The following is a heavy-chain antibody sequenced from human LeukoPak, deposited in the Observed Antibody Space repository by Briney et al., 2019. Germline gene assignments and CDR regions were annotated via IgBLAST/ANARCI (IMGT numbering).Heavy chain of an antibody. J-gene: IGHJ6*02. Sequence: SETLSLTCTVSGGSISSSSYYWGWIRQPPGKGLEWIGSIYYSGSTYYNPSLKSRVTISVDTSKSQFSLKLSSVTAADTAVYYCARHLYGDYGYYYYGMDVWGQGTTVTVSS. CDR1: GGSISSSSYY. V-gene: IGHV4-39*01. CDR3: ARHLYGDYGYYYYGMDV. CDR2: IYYSGST. D-gene: IGHD4-17*01.